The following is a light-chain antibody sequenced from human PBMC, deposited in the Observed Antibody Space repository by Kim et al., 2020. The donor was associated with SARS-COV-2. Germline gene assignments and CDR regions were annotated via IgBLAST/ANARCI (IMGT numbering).Light chain of an antibody. CDR1: SLESYY. CDR2: GKN. Sequence: ALGQTVRITGQRDSLESYYASWYQQKPGQAPVLVIYGKNNRPSGIPDRFSGSSSGNTASLTITGAQAEDEADYYCNSRDSSGNHLVFGGGTQLTVL. V-gene: IGLV3-19*01. J-gene: IGLJ3*02. CDR3: NSRDSSGNHLV.